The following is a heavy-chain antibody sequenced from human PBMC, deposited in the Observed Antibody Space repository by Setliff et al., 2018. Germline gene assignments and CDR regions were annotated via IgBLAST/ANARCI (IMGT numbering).Heavy chain of an antibody. V-gene: IGHV4-61*02. CDR3: AKEHVVISFVTNTHHHYGMDV. J-gene: IGHJ6*02. Sequence: SETLSFTCTVSGASLRSGSNYWGWFRQPAGKGLEWVGRIYTDGTTNYNPSLKSRVSISADTSMNHFSLRMTSVSAADTAVYYCAKEHVVISFVTNTHHHYGMDVWGQGTTVTVSS. CDR2: IYTDGTT. CDR1: GASLRSGSNY. D-gene: IGHD2-8*01.